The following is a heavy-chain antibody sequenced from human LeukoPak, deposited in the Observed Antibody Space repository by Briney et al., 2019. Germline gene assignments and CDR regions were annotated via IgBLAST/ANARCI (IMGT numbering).Heavy chain of an antibody. CDR2: INTNTGNP. CDR3: ARGGSGWKNNWFDP. Sequence: WASVKVSCKASGYTFTSYAMNWVRQAPGQGLERMGWINTNTGNPTYAQGFTGRFVFSLDTSVSTAYLQISSLKAEDTAVYYCARGGSGWKNNWFDPWGQGTLVTVSS. J-gene: IGHJ5*02. D-gene: IGHD6-19*01. V-gene: IGHV7-4-1*02. CDR1: GYTFTSYA.